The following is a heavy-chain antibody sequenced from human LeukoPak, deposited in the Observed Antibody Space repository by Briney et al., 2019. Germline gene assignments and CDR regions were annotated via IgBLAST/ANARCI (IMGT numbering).Heavy chain of an antibody. CDR1: GYTFTSYY. V-gene: IGHV1-46*01. Sequence: ASVKVSCKASGYTFTSYYMHWVRQAPGQGLEWMGIINPSGGSTSYAQKFQGRVTMTEDTSTDTAYMELSSLRSEDTAVYYCATAVYYDSLNRNWFDPWGQGTLATVSS. CDR3: ATAVYYDSLNRNWFDP. CDR2: INPSGGST. J-gene: IGHJ5*02. D-gene: IGHD3-22*01.